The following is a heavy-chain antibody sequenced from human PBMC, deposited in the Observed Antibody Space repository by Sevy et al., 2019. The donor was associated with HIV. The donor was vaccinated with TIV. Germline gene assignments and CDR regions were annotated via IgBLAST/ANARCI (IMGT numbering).Heavy chain of an antibody. D-gene: IGHD2-2*01. Sequence: ASVKVSCKASGYTFTSYGISWVRQAPGQGLEWMGWMSAYNGNTNYAQKLQGRVTMTTDTSTSTAYMELRSLRSDDTAVYYCARVGYCSSTSCYYYYYGMDVWGQGTTVTVSS. CDR3: ARVGYCSSTSCYYYYYGMDV. V-gene: IGHV1-18*01. CDR1: GYTFTSYG. CDR2: MSAYNGNT. J-gene: IGHJ6*02.